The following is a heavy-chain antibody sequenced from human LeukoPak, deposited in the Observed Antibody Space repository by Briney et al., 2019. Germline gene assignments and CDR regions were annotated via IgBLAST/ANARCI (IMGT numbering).Heavy chain of an antibody. CDR2: ISAGGGST. D-gene: IGHD3-10*01. CDR3: ARDNDGSGSYWFDY. CDR1: GFTFSSYA. J-gene: IGHJ4*02. V-gene: IGHV3-23*01. Sequence: PGGSLRLSCAASGFTFSSYAMSWVRQAPGKGLEWVSAISAGGGSTYYADSVKGRFTISRDNAKNSLYLQMNSLRAEDTAVYYCARDNDGSGSYWFDYWGQGTLVTVSS.